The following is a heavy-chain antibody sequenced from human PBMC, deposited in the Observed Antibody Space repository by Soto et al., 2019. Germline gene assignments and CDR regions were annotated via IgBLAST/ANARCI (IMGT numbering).Heavy chain of an antibody. J-gene: IGHJ4*02. D-gene: IGHD2-15*01. CDR3: ARGVVMVVAAADRFDY. CDR1: GFTFSSYA. Sequence: GGSLRLSCAASGFTFSSYAMHWVRQAPGKGLEWVAVISYDGSNKYYADFVKGRFTISRDNSKNTLYLQMNSLRAEDTAVYYCARGVVMVVAAADRFDYWGQGTLVTVSS. CDR2: ISYDGSNK. V-gene: IGHV3-30-3*01.